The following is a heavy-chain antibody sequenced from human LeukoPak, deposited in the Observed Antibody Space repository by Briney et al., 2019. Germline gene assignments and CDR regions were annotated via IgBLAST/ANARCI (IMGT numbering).Heavy chain of an antibody. CDR2: ISSSSSTI. CDR3: ARVLHKRNYDSSVYYGY. Sequence: GGSLRLSCAASGFIFSSYSMSWVRQAPGKGLEWVSYISSSSSTIYYADSVKGRFTISRDNAKDSLYLQMNSLRAEDTAVYYCARVLHKRNYDSSVYYGYWGQGTLVTVSS. V-gene: IGHV3-48*01. D-gene: IGHD3-22*01. J-gene: IGHJ4*02. CDR1: GFIFSSYS.